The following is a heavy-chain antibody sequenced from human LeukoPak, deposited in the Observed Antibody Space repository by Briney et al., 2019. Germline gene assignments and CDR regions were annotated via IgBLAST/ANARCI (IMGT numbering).Heavy chain of an antibody. D-gene: IGHD3-16*01. CDR1: GYSISSGYY. J-gene: IGHJ5*02. V-gene: IGHV4-38-2*02. CDR2: IYHSGST. Sequence: SETLSLTCTVSGYSISSGYYWGWIRQPPGKGLEWIGSIYHSGSTYYNPSLKSRVTISVDTSKNQFSLKLSSVTAADTAVYYCARGGSSLVRTYAWGQGTLVTVSS. CDR3: ARGGSSLVRTYA.